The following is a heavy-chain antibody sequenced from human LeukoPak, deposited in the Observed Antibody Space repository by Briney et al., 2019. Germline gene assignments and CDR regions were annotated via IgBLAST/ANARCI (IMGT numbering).Heavy chain of an antibody. CDR3: ATAGRIANFEVAPYDFAY. V-gene: IGHV1-24*01. J-gene: IGHJ4*02. CDR2: FDPEDGGT. CDR1: GFTLSELS. D-gene: IGHD3-3*01. Sequence: AASVKVSCKLSGFTLSELSMHWVRQAPGKGLEWMGGFDPEDGGTVYAQKFQGRVTMTEDTSTDTAYMELSSLGSEDTAVYYCATAGRIANFEVAPYDFAYWGQGTLVTVSS.